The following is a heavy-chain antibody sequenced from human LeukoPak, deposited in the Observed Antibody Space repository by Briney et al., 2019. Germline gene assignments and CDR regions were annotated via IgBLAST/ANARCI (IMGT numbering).Heavy chain of an antibody. D-gene: IGHD2-2*01. Sequence: SETLSLTCAVYGGSFSGYYWSWIRQPPGKGLEWIGETNHSGSTNYNPSLKSRVTISVDTSKNQFSLKLSSVTAADTAVYYCARRPDIVVGPAAIEGHNWFDPWGQGTLVTVSS. V-gene: IGHV4-34*01. CDR2: TNHSGST. J-gene: IGHJ5*02. CDR3: ARRPDIVVGPAAIEGHNWFDP. CDR1: GGSFSGYY.